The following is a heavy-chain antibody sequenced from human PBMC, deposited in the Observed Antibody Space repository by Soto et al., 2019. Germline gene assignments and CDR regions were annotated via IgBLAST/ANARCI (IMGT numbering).Heavy chain of an antibody. CDR3: ARDAYCVFWSGYPENWFEL. CDR2: TYYRSKWYN. D-gene: IGHD3-3*01. V-gene: IGHV6-1*01. CDR1: GHSVSSNSAA. J-gene: IGHJ5*01. Sequence: PSQTLSLTCAISGHSVSSNSAAWNWIRQCPSRGLEWLGRTYYRSKWYNDYAVSVKSRITVNPDTSKNHFPLQLNSVTPADTAVYYCARDAYCVFWSGYPENWFELCGQGSLVTVSS.